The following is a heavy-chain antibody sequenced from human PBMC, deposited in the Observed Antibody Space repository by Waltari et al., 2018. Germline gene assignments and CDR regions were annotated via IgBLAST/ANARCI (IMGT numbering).Heavy chain of an antibody. Sequence: EVQLVESGGGLVQPGGSLRLSCAASGFTFSSYWMHWVRQAPGKGLVWVSRINSDGSSTSYADSVKGRFTISRDNAKNTLYLQMNSLRAEDTAVYYCARESSSPYYYYYYGMDVWGQGTTVTVSS. CDR2: INSDGSST. CDR3: ARESSSPYYYYYYGMDV. D-gene: IGHD6-6*01. V-gene: IGHV3-74*01. CDR1: GFTFSSYW. J-gene: IGHJ6*02.